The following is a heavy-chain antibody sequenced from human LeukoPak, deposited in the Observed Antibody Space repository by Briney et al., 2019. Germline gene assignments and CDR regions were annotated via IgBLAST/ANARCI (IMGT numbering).Heavy chain of an antibody. J-gene: IGHJ4*02. CDR2: IYSGGST. D-gene: IGHD3-16*01. Sequence: GGSLRLSCAASGFTVSNNYMSWVRQAPGKGLEWVSVIYSGGSTYYTDSVKGRFTISRDTSKNTLYLQMNSLSAEDTAVYYCAAQGVFSHGGYWGQGTLVTVSS. CDR3: AAQGVFSHGGY. CDR1: GFTVSNNY. V-gene: IGHV3-53*01.